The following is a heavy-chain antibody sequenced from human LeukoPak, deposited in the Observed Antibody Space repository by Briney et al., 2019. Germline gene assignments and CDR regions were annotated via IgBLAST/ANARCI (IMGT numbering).Heavy chain of an antibody. D-gene: IGHD2-15*01. CDR1: GFTFSRYG. V-gene: IGHV3-33*01. J-gene: IGHJ4*02. Sequence: GGSLRLSCAASGFTFSRYGMHWVRQAPGKGLEWVAVIWYDGSKECYADSVKGRFTISRDTPKNTLYLQMNTLRAEDTAVYYCARDKDYYLDYWGQGTLVTVSS. CDR2: IWYDGSKE. CDR3: ARDKDYYLDY.